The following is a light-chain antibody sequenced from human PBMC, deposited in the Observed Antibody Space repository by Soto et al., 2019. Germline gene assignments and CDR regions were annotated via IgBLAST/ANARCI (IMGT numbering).Light chain of an antibody. V-gene: IGKV2-28*01. J-gene: IGKJ4*01. CDR1: QSLLHSNGYNY. CDR3: MQALQTIT. Sequence: DIVMTQSPLSLPVTPGEPASISCRSSQSLLHSNGYNYLVWYLQKPGQSPQLLIYLGSNRASGVPDRFSGSGSGTDFTLKISRVEAEDVGVYYCMQALQTITFCGGTKVEIK. CDR2: LGS.